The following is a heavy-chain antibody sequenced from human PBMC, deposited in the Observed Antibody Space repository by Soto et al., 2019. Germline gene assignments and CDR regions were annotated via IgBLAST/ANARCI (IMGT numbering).Heavy chain of an antibody. CDR2: IYFNRST. CDR3: ARYRFTASWSKFDY. J-gene: IGHJ4*02. D-gene: IGHD3-16*02. V-gene: IGHV4-31*03. Sequence: QVQLLQSGPGPVKPSQTLALTCTVSGVYVDSAAYYWSWIRQRPGMGLEWIGNIYFNRSTYYSPSLKSRLTISLDTSRNQFSLRLSSVTAADTAVYYCARYRFTASWSKFDYWGQGTLVTVSS. CDR1: GVYVDSAAYY.